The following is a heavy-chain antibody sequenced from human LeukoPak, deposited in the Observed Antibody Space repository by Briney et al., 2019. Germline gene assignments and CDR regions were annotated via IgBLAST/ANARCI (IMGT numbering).Heavy chain of an antibody. CDR2: ISGSGGST. D-gene: IGHD3-3*01. CDR3: ARDYDFWSGYYGIDY. V-gene: IGHV3-23*01. Sequence: TGGSLRLSCAASGFTFSSYAMSWVRQAPGKGLEWVSAISGSGGSTYYADSVKGRFTISRDNSKNTLYLQMNSLRAEDTAVYYCARDYDFWSGYYGIDYWGQGTLVTVSS. J-gene: IGHJ4*02. CDR1: GFTFSSYA.